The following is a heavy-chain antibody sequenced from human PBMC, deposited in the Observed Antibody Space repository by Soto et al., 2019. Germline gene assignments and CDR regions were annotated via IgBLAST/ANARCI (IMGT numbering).Heavy chain of an antibody. J-gene: IGHJ5*02. D-gene: IGHD1-7*01. V-gene: IGHV4-39*01. Sequence: SETLSLTCTVSGGSISSSSYYWGWIRQPPGKGLEWIGSIYYSGSTYYNPSLKSRVTISVDTSKNQFSLKLSSVTAADTAVYYCASSQLELRLWFDPWGQGTLVTVSS. CDR3: ASSQLELRLWFDP. CDR2: IYYSGST. CDR1: GGSISSSSYY.